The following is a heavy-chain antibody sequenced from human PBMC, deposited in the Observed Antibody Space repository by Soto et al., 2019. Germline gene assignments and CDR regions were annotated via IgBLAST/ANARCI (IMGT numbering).Heavy chain of an antibody. Sequence: QVQLQESGPGLVKPSETLPLTCTVSGGSISSYYWSWIRQPPGKGLEWIGYIYYSGSTNYNPSLKSRVTISVDTSKNQFSLKLSSVTAADTAVYYCARRYGGNFDYWGQGTLVTVSS. CDR3: ARRYGGNFDY. J-gene: IGHJ4*02. CDR1: GGSISSYY. V-gene: IGHV4-59*01. CDR2: IYYSGST. D-gene: IGHD3-16*01.